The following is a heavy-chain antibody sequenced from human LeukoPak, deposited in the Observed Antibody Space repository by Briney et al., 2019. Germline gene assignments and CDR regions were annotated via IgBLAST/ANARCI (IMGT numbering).Heavy chain of an antibody. D-gene: IGHD1-26*01. CDR2: FSGNGGSI. J-gene: IGHJ4*02. V-gene: IGHV3-23*01. CDR3: ARGTIVGATTLDY. Sequence: PGGSLRLSCAASGFTFSSYAMNWVRQAPGKGLEWVSGFSGNGGSIYYADSVKGRFTISRDNSKNTLYLQMNSLRAEDTAVYYCARGTIVGATTLDYWGQGTLVTVSS. CDR1: GFTFSSYA.